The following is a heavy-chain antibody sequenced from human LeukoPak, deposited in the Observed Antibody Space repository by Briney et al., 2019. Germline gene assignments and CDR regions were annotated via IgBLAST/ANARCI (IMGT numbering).Heavy chain of an antibody. D-gene: IGHD3-3*01. Sequence: VASVNVSCKASGYTFTTYYMNWVRQAPGQGFEWMGIINPSVGSTSYAQKFQDRVTMTRDTSTSTVYMELSSLTFEDTAVYYCVRGGYDFSSGYYPSRWGQGTLVTASS. CDR1: GYTFTTYY. J-gene: IGHJ4*02. CDR3: VRGGYDFSSGYYPSR. CDR2: INPSVGST. V-gene: IGHV1-46*01.